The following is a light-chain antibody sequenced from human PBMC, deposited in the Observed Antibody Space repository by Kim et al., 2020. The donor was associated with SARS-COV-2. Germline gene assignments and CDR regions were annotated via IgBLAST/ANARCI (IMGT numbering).Light chain of an antibody. Sequence: SPGERATLSCRASQTVNSRYLAWDQQTPGQATRLLIYGASTRAAGIPDRFSGSGSGTDFTLTISRLEPEDFAVYYCHQYGSSPWTSGHGAKVDIK. CDR3: HQYGSSPWT. J-gene: IGKJ1*01. V-gene: IGKV3-20*01. CDR2: GAS. CDR1: QTVNSRY.